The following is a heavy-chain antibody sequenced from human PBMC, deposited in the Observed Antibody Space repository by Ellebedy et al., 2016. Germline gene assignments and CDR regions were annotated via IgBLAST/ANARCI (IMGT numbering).Heavy chain of an antibody. CDR3: TRSVRASGWADP. V-gene: IGHV4-59*01. CDR2: IFYNRTT. CDR1: HDNIKTFS. J-gene: IGHJ5*02. Sequence: SETLSLTCTVSHDNIKTFSWSWIRQPPGKPLEWIGDIFYNRTTIYHPSLKTRLTMSRDMSKKEFSVKMTSVTAADTAFYYCTRSVRASGWADPWGQGILVIVS. D-gene: IGHD6-19*01.